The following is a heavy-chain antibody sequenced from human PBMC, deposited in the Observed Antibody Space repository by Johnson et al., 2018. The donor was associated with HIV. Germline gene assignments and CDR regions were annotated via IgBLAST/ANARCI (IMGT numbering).Heavy chain of an antibody. CDR1: GFTFSNAW. J-gene: IGHJ3*02. D-gene: IGHD1-26*01. CDR2: IKTKTDGGTT. V-gene: IGHV3-15*01. Sequence: VQLVESGGGLVKPGGSLRLSCAASGFTFSNAWMSWVRQAPGKGLEWVGRIKTKTDGGTTDYAAPVKGRFTISRDDSKNTLYLQMNSLKTEDTAVYYCTTDRWDSYAFDIWGQGTMVTVSS. CDR3: TTDRWDSYAFDI.